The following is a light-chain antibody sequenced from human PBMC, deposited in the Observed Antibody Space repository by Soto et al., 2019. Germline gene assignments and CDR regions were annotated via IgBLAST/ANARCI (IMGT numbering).Light chain of an antibody. J-gene: IGLJ2*01. CDR3: SSYTSSSTLVV. V-gene: IGLV2-14*01. CDR1: SSDVGGYNY. Sequence: QSALTQPASVSGSPGQSITICCTGTSSDVGGYNYVSWYQQHPGKAPKLMIYDVSNRPSGVSNRFSGSKSGNMASLTISGLQAEDEADYYCSSYTSSSTLVVFGGGTQLTVL. CDR2: DVS.